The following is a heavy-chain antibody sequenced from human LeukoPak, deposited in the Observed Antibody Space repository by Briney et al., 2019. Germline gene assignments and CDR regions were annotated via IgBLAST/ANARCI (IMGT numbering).Heavy chain of an antibody. CDR2: ISYDGSNK. D-gene: IGHD4-23*01. V-gene: IGHV3-30-3*01. Sequence: GRSLRLSCAASGFTSSSYAMHWVRQAPGKGLEWVAVISYDGSNKYYADSVKGRFTISRDNSKNTLYLQMNSLRAEDTAVYYCAKAHSYYGGNSRTYFDYWGQGTLVTVSS. CDR1: GFTSSSYA. CDR3: AKAHSYYGGNSRTYFDY. J-gene: IGHJ4*02.